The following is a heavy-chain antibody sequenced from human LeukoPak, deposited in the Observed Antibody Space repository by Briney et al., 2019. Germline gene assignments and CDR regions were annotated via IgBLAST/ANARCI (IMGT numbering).Heavy chain of an antibody. CDR2: IYYSGST. CDR3: ARSSGWYGSFDY. D-gene: IGHD6-19*01. CDR1: GGSINNYY. J-gene: IGHJ4*02. Sequence: SETLSLTCTVSGGSINNYYWNWIRQPPGKGLEWIGYIYYSGSTNYNPSLKSRVTISVDTSKDQFSLKLSSVTAADTAVYYCARSSGWYGSFDYWGQGTLVTVSS. V-gene: IGHV4-59*01.